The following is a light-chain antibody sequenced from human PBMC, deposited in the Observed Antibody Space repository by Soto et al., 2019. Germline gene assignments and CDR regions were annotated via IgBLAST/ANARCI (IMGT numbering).Light chain of an antibody. CDR2: EVS. CDR1: SSDVGNYNL. V-gene: IGLV2-23*02. J-gene: IGLJ1*01. Sequence: QSVLTQPASVSGSPGQSITISCTGTSSDVGNYNLVSWYQQYLGKAPKLMIYEVSKRPSGVSNRFSGSKSGNTASLTISGLQAEDEADYYCCSYAGRSTFYVFGTGTKVTVL. CDR3: CSYAGRSTFYV.